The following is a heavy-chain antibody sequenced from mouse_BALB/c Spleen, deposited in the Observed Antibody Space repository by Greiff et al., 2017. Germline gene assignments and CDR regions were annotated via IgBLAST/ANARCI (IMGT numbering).Heavy chain of an antibody. J-gene: IGHJ4*01. Sequence: VQLQQSGAELMKPGASVKISCKATGYTFSSYWIEWVKQRPGHGLEWIGEILPGSGSTNYNEKFKGKATFTADTSSNTAYMQISSLTSEDSAVYYCARTGTGTGYAMDYWGQGTSVTVSS. D-gene: IGHD4-1*01. CDR2: ILPGSGST. V-gene: IGHV1-9*01. CDR1: GYTFSSYW. CDR3: ARTGTGTGYAMDY.